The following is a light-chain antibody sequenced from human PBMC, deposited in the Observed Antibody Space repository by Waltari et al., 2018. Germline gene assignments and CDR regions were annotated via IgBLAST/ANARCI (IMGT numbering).Light chain of an antibody. J-gene: IGLJ2*01. CDR1: NIGDKR. CDR2: YDS. Sequence: SYVMTQTPSLSVAPGKTARITCGGNNIGDKRVQWYQQKPGQAPVLVIYYDSDRPSDSPERSSGSNSGNRATLTISRVEAGDEADYYCQVWDSSSDHHVVFGGGTKLTVL. CDR3: QVWDSSSDHHVV. V-gene: IGLV3-21*01.